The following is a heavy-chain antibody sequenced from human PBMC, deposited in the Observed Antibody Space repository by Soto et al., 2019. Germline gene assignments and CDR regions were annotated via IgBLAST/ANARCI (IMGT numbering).Heavy chain of an antibody. J-gene: IGHJ6*02. D-gene: IGHD6-13*01. V-gene: IGHV1-69*05. Sequence: GASVKVSCKASGGTFSSYAISWVRQAPGQGLEWMGGIIPIFGTANYAQKFQGRVTITTDESTSTAYMELSSLRSEDTAVYYCARDKFVPHEAAQRSHYYYYYGMDVWGQGTTVTVSS. CDR2: IIPIFGTA. CDR3: ARDKFVPHEAAQRSHYYYYYGMDV. CDR1: GGTFSSYA.